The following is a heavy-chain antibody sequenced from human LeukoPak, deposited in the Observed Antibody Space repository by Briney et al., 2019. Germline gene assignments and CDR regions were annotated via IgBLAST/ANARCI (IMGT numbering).Heavy chain of an antibody. V-gene: IGHV3-21*01. D-gene: IGHD5-24*01. CDR3: ARTVEGHFDF. CDR1: AFTFKTYT. Sequence: GGSLRLSCVPSAFTFKTYTLNWVRQTPGKGLEWVSYISAAGNLINYADSVRRRFTISRDNAKHSLYLYMSSLTPEDTAVYYCARTVEGHFDFRGQGTLVTVSS. CDR2: ISAAGNLI. J-gene: IGHJ4*02.